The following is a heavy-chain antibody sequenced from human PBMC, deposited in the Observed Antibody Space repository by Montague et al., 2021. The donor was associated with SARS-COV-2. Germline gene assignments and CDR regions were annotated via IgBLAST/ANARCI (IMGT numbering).Heavy chain of an antibody. J-gene: IGHJ4*02. Sequence: SETLSLTCTVSGGSISSGSYYWGWTRQPPGKGLEWIGSIYYSGSTYYNPSLKSRVTISVDTSKNQFSLKLSSVTAADTAVYYCARQMTSWWELLYYFDYWGQGTLVTVSS. V-gene: IGHV4-39*01. D-gene: IGHD1-26*01. CDR3: ARQMTSWWELLYYFDY. CDR2: IYYSGST. CDR1: GGSISSGSYY.